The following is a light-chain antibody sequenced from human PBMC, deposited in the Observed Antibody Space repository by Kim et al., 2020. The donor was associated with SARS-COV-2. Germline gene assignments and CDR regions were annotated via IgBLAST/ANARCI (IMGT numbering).Light chain of an antibody. CDR2: GAS. CDR3: QQYNKWPPLT. J-gene: IGKJ4*01. Sequence: EIVMTQSPATLSVSPGERATLSCRASPSVSSNLAWYQQRPGQAPRLIIYGASTRATGIPDRFSGSGSGTEFTLTISNLQSEDFAVYYCQQYNKWPPLTFGGGTKVDIK. V-gene: IGKV3-15*01. CDR1: PSVSSN.